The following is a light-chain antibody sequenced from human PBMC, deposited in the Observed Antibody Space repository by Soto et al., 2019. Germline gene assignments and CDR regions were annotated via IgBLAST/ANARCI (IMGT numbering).Light chain of an antibody. CDR1: QSVSSN. V-gene: IGKV3-15*01. Sequence: EIVMTQSPATLSVSPGERATLSCRASQSVSSNLAWYQQKPGQAPRLLIYGASTRATGSPARFSGSGSGTEFTLTISSLQSEDFAVYYCQQYNNWPFTFGPGTKVDI. J-gene: IGKJ3*01. CDR3: QQYNNWPFT. CDR2: GAS.